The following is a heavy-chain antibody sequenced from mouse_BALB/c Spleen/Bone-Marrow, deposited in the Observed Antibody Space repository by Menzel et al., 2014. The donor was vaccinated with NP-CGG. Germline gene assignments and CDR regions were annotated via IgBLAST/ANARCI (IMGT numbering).Heavy chain of an antibody. V-gene: IGHV5-9-3*01. J-gene: IGHJ1*01. D-gene: IGHD2-4*01. Sequence: EVQLVESGGGLVKPGGSLKLSCAASGFTFSSYAMSWVRQTPEKRLEWVATISSGGSYTYYPDSVKGRFTISRDNAKNTLYLQMSSLGSEDTAMYYCARVITWYFDVWGAGTTVTVSS. CDR1: GFTFSSYA. CDR3: ARVITWYFDV. CDR2: ISSGGSYT.